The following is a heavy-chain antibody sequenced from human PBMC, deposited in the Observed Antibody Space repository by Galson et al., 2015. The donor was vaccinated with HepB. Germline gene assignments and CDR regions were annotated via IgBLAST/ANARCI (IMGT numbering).Heavy chain of an antibody. Sequence: SVKVSCKASGYTFTSYYLHWVRQAPGQGLEWMGIINPSGGSTSYAQKFQGRVTMTRDTSTSTVYMELSSLRSEDTAVYYCAIETSVPTYYDSSGYSYDAFDIWGQGTMVTVSS. V-gene: IGHV1-46*03. D-gene: IGHD3-22*01. J-gene: IGHJ3*02. CDR1: GYTFTSYY. CDR3: AIETSVPTYYDSSGYSYDAFDI. CDR2: INPSGGST.